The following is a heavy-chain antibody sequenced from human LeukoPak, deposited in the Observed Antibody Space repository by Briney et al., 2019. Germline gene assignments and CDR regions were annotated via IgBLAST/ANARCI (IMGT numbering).Heavy chain of an antibody. D-gene: IGHD3-16*01. Sequence: SETLSLTCTVSGGSISSYYWSWIRQPPGKGLEWIGYIYYSGSTNYNPSLKSRVTISVDTSKNQFSLKLSSVTAADTAVYYCAKVLGPYYYYGMDVWGQGTTVTVSS. CDR2: IYYSGST. V-gene: IGHV4-59*08. J-gene: IGHJ6*02. CDR1: GGSISSYY. CDR3: AKVLGPYYYYGMDV.